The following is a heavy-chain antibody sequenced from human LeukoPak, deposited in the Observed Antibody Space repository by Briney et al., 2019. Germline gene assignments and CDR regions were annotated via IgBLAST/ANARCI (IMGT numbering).Heavy chain of an antibody. J-gene: IGHJ3*02. CDR1: GYTFTGYY. CDR3: ARVRRSYCGGDCHPYAFDI. V-gene: IGHV1-2*02. Sequence: ASVKVSCKASGYTFTGYYMHWVRQAPGQGLEWMGWINPNSGGTNYAQKFQGRVTMTRDTSLRTAYMELSRLRSDDTAVYYCARVRRSYCGGDCHPYAFDIWGQGTMVTVSS. D-gene: IGHD2-21*01. CDR2: INPNSGGT.